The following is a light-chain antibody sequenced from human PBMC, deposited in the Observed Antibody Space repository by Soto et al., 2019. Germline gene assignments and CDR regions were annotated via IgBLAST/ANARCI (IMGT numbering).Light chain of an antibody. Sequence: DIQMTQSPSTLSASVGDRVTITCRASQSISYWLAWYQQKPGKAPNLLIYKASNLESGVPSRFSGSGFGTEFTLTISSLQPDDFAPYYCQQYNSYPTTFGQGTKV. V-gene: IGKV1-5*03. CDR3: QQYNSYPTT. J-gene: IGKJ1*01. CDR1: QSISYW. CDR2: KAS.